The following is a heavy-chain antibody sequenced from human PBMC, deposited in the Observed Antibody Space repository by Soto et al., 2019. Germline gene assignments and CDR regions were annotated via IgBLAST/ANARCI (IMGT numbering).Heavy chain of an antibody. CDR2: INHSGST. V-gene: IGHV4-34*01. J-gene: IGHJ5*02. CDR1: GGSFSGYY. Sequence: PSETLSLTCAVYGGSFSGYYWSWIRQPPGKGLEWIGEINHSGSTNYNPSLKSRVTISVDTSKNQFSLKLSSVTAADTAVYYCARMSLLNDYVWGSYRFGPNWFDPWGQGTLVP. CDR3: ARMSLLNDYVWGSYRFGPNWFDP. D-gene: IGHD3-16*02.